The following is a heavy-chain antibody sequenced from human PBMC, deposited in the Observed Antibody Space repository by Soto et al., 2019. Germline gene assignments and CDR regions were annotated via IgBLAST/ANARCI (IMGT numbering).Heavy chain of an antibody. CDR1: GFTFSSYG. Sequence: QVQLVESGGGVVQPGRSLRLSCAASGFTFSSYGMHWVRQAPGKGLEWVAVISYDGSNKYYADSVKGRFTISRDNSKNTLYLQMNSLRAEDTVVYYCAKEGDYGDYYFDYWGQGTLVTVSS. V-gene: IGHV3-30*18. D-gene: IGHD4-17*01. CDR3: AKEGDYGDYYFDY. CDR2: ISYDGSNK. J-gene: IGHJ4*02.